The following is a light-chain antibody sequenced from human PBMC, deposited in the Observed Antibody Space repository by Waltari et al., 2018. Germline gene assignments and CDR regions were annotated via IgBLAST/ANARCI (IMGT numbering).Light chain of an antibody. J-gene: IGKJ4*01. Sequence: EIVMTQSPATLSLSPGERATLSCTASHSVSSSLAWYQQKPGQAPRLLIYGASSRATGIPDRFSGRGSGTEFTLTISSLEPEDVAVYYCQQNANWPLTFGGGTKVEI. CDR1: HSVSSS. CDR3: QQNANWPLT. CDR2: GAS. V-gene: IGKV3D-15*01.